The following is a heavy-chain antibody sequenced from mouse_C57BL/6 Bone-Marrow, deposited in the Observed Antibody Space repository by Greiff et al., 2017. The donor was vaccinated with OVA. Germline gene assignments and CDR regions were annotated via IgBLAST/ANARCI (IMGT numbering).Heavy chain of an antibody. D-gene: IGHD2-5*01. Sequence: EVKLPESGPVLVKPGASVKMSCKASGYTFTDYYMNWVKQSHGKSLEWIGVINPYNGGTSYNQKFKGKATLTVDKSSSTAYMELNSLTSEDSAVYYCANSNLWYFDVWGTGTTVTVSS. CDR1: GYTFTDYY. J-gene: IGHJ1*03. CDR3: ANSNLWYFDV. CDR2: INPYNGGT. V-gene: IGHV1-19*01.